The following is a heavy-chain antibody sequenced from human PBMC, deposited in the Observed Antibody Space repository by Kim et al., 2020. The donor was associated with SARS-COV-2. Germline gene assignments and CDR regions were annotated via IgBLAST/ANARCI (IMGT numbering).Heavy chain of an antibody. CDR3: ARTPRGGKVGGHYFDY. Sequence: LKRRVTIAVETSKNQFSLKLGSLTAADTAVYYCARTPRGGKVGGHYFDYWGQGTLVTVSS. D-gene: IGHD3-16*01. V-gene: IGHV4-31*02. J-gene: IGHJ4*02.